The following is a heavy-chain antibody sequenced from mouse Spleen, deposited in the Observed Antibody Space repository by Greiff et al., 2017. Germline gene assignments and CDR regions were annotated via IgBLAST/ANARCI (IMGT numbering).Heavy chain of an antibody. Sequence: EVQLQQSGPELVKPGASVKIPCKASGYTFTDYNMDWVKQSHGKSLEWIGDINPNNGGTIYNQKFKGKATLTVDKSSSTAYMELRSLTSEDTAVYYCAREHYGSSHWYFDVWGAGTTVTVSS. CDR3: AREHYGSSHWYFDV. D-gene: IGHD1-1*01. V-gene: IGHV1-18*01. CDR2: INPNNGGT. J-gene: IGHJ1*01. CDR1: GYTFTDYN.